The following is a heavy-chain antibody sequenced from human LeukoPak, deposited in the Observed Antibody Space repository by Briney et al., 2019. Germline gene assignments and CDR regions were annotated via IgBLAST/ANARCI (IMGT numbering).Heavy chain of an antibody. CDR3: ARGGHKYSSSSTIGFDP. D-gene: IGHD3-9*01. Sequence: ASVKVSCKASGYTFTSYGISWVRQAPGQGLEWMGWISAYNGNTNYAQKLQGRVTMTTDTSTSTAYMELRSLRSDDTAVYYCARGGHKYSSSSTIGFDPWGQGTLVTVSS. CDR2: ISAYNGNT. J-gene: IGHJ5*02. V-gene: IGHV1-18*01. CDR1: GYTFTSYG.